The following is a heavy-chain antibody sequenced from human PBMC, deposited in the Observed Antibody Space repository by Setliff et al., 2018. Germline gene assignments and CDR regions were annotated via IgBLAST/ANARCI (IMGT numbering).Heavy chain of an antibody. D-gene: IGHD7-27*01. CDR2: IYYSGST. Sequence: PSETLSLTCTVSGGSISSGDYYWSWIRQPPGKGLEWIGYIYYSGSTYYNASLQSRVTISIDTSKNQFSLKLSSVTAADTAVYYCVLTPSNLFDYWGQGTLVTVSS. J-gene: IGHJ4*02. CDR3: VLTPSNLFDY. CDR1: GGSISSGDYY. V-gene: IGHV4-30-4*08.